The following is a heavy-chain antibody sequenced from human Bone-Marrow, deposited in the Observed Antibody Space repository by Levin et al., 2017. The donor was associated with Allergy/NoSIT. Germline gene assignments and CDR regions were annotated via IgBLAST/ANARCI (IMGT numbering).Heavy chain of an antibody. CDR2: ISLDGNTQ. Sequence: SCAVSGFTFSNYAMHWVRQAPGRGLEWVAFISLDGNTQYYADSVKGRFTFSRDNSNNTLHQQMNSLRVEDTAIYYCAKDTYTCSGGSCYFFDYWGQGALVTVSS. V-gene: IGHV3-30*18. CDR3: AKDTYTCSGGSCYFFDY. CDR1: GFTFSNYA. D-gene: IGHD2-15*01. J-gene: IGHJ4*02.